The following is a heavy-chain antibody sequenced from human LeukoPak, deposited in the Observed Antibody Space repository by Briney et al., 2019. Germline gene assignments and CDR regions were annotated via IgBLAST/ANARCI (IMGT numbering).Heavy chain of an antibody. CDR2: IIPIFDTA. D-gene: IGHD5-18*01. J-gene: IGHJ5*02. CDR1: VGTFSSYA. Sequence: SVKVSCKASVGTFSSYAISWVRQAPGQGLEWMGGIIPIFDTANYAQKFQGRVTITTDESTSTAYMELSSLRSEDTAVYYCARAGGYSYGTNWFDPWGQGTLVTVSS. CDR3: ARAGGYSYGTNWFDP. V-gene: IGHV1-69*05.